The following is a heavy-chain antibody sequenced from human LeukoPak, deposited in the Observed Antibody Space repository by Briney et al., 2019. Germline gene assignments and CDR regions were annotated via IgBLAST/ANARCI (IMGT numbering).Heavy chain of an antibody. CDR3: AKVLVSTGSYYDGMDV. V-gene: IGHV3-23*01. J-gene: IGHJ6*02. CDR2: ISGSGGST. D-gene: IGHD4-11*01. Sequence: GGSLRLSCAASGFTFSNYAMTWVRQAPGKGLEWVSGISGSGGSTDYADSVKGRFTISRDNSKKTLYLQMNSLRGEDTAVFYCAKVLVSTGSYYDGMDVWGQGTTVTVSS. CDR1: GFTFSNYA.